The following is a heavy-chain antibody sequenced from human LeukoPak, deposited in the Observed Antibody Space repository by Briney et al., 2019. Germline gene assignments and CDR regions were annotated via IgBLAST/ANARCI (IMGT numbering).Heavy chain of an antibody. Sequence: GGSLRPSCAASGFSVSSNYMSWVRQAPGKGLEWVSVIYSGGSTYYADSVKGRFTISRDNSKNTLYLQMNSLRDEDTAVYYCAGSVEMATIMFDYWGQGTLVTVSS. D-gene: IGHD5-24*01. V-gene: IGHV3-53*01. CDR1: GFSVSSNY. CDR3: AGSVEMATIMFDY. CDR2: IYSGGST. J-gene: IGHJ4*02.